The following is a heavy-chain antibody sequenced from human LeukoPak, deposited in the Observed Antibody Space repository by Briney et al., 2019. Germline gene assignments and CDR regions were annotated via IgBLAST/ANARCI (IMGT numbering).Heavy chain of an antibody. CDR3: ARASVVVVAATPEAVFDY. CDR2: IWYDGSNK. J-gene: IGHJ4*02. Sequence: GGSLRLSCAASGFTFSSYVMHWVRQAPGKGLEWVAVIWYDGSNKYYADSVKGRFTISRDNSKNTLYLQMNSLRAEDTAVYYCARASVVVVAATPEAVFDYWGQGTLVTVSS. V-gene: IGHV3-33*01. D-gene: IGHD2-15*01. CDR1: GFTFSSYV.